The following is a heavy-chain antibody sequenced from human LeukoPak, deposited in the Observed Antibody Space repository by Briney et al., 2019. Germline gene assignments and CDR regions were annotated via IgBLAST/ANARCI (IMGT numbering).Heavy chain of an antibody. Sequence: PGESLKISCTGSGYSFTSYWIAWVRQMPGKGLKWMGIIYAGGSDTRYSPSFQGQVTISVDKSINTAYLQWRSLKASDTAMYYCGRSGHYGTDVWGQGTTVTVSS. CDR1: GYSFTSYW. V-gene: IGHV5-51*01. CDR2: IYAGGSDT. D-gene: IGHD3-10*01. J-gene: IGHJ6*02. CDR3: GRSGHYGTDV.